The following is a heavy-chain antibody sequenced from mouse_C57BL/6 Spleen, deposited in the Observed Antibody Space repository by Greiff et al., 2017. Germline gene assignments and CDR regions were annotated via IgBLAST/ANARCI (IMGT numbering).Heavy chain of an antibody. D-gene: IGHD1-1*01. V-gene: IGHV1-80*01. Sequence: QVQLQQSGAELVKPGASVKISCKASGYAFSSYWMNWVKQRPGKGLEWIGQIYPGDGDTNYNGKFKGKSTLSADKSSSTAYMQLSSLTSEDSAVYYCAREGTTGEFDYWGQGTTLTVSS. CDR3: AREGTTGEFDY. J-gene: IGHJ2*01. CDR1: GYAFSSYW. CDR2: IYPGDGDT.